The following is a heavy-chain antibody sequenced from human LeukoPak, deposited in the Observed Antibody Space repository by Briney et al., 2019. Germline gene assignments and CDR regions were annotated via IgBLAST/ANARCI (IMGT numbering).Heavy chain of an antibody. CDR1: GGSFSGYY. CDR3: ARGPSSYEQWFDP. Sequence: SETLSLTCAVYGGSFSGYYWSWIRQPAGKGLEWIGRIYTSGSTYYNPSLKSRVTMSVHTSSNQFSLKLRSVTAADTAVYYCARGPSSYEQWFDPWGQGTLVTVSS. CDR2: IYTSGST. D-gene: IGHD5-12*01. J-gene: IGHJ5*02. V-gene: IGHV4-59*10.